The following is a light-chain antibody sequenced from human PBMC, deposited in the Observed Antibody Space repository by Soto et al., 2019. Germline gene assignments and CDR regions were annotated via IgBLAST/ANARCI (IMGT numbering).Light chain of an antibody. CDR3: QQYGSSPPR. CDR1: QSVSSSN. J-gene: IGKJ4*02. CDR2: GAS. V-gene: IGKV3-20*01. Sequence: IVLTHFPGTFSFSPWERSTLSYSSSQSVSSSNLAWYQQKPGQAPRLLIYGASSRATGIPDRFSGSGSGTDFTLTIRRLEPEDFAVYYCQQYGSSPPRFGGGTKVDIK.